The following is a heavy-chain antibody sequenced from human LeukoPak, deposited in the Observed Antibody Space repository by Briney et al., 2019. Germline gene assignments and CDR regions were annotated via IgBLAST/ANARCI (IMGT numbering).Heavy chain of an antibody. J-gene: IGHJ3*02. Sequence: AESMKISCKASGYSFTTYWIGWVRQMSGKGLGWMGIIYPGDSDTRYSPSFQGQVTISADKSSSTAYRRWSSLKASDTAIYYCARTVYSSGWYGAFDIWGQGTMVTVSS. CDR3: ARTVYSSGWYGAFDI. D-gene: IGHD6-19*01. CDR1: GYSFTTYW. V-gene: IGHV5-51*01. CDR2: IYPGDSDT.